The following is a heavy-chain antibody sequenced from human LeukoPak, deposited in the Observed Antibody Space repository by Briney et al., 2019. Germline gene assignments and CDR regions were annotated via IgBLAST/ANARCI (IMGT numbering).Heavy chain of an antibody. J-gene: IGHJ4*02. Sequence: PGGSLRLSCAASGFTFSSYAMSWVRQAPGKGLEWVSYISSSSTISYADSVKGRFTISRDNANNSLYLQMNSLRDEDTAVYYCARGGTSSSLAYWGQGTLVTVSS. CDR1: GFTFSSYA. CDR2: ISSSSTI. V-gene: IGHV3-48*02. D-gene: IGHD4-23*01. CDR3: ARGGTSSSLAY.